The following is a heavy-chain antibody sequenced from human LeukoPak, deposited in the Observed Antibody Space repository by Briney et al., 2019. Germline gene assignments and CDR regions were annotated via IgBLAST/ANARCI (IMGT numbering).Heavy chain of an antibody. V-gene: IGHV3-23*01. D-gene: IGHD6-13*01. CDR3: AKDRVVATGIGEFDY. Sequence: PGGALRLSFAASGFTLSNYAMSWVRQAPGKGLEWVSAISGSGDTTYYADSVKGRFTISRDSSRNTLYLHMNSLRAEDTAVYYCAKDRVVATGIGEFDYWGQGTLVTVSS. J-gene: IGHJ4*02. CDR1: GFTLSNYA. CDR2: ISGSGDTT.